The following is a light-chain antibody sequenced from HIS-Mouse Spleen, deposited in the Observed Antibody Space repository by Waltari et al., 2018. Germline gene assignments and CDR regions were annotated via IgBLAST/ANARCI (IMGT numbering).Light chain of an antibody. Sequence: SYELTQPPSVSVSPGQTARITCSGDAVPRKYASWYQQKSGHAPVLSIYDDRDRPSGIPERFSGSNSGNTATLTISRVEAGDEADYYCQVWDSSSDHVVFGGGTKLTVL. CDR2: DDR. J-gene: IGLJ2*01. CDR1: AVPRKY. V-gene: IGLV3-21*02. CDR3: QVWDSSSDHVV.